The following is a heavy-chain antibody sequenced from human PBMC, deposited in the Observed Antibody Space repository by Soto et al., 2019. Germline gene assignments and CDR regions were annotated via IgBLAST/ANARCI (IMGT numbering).Heavy chain of an antibody. CDR1: GYTFTSHY. CDR2: INPTGDRT. CDR3: ARDISRDYGSGLMAWWFDP. D-gene: IGHD3-10*01. V-gene: IGHV1-46*01. Sequence: QVQLVQSGAEVKKPGASVKVSCKASGYTFTSHYMHWVRQAPGQGLEWMGLINPTGDRTIYSHKFQGRVTLTRDTSTSTDYMELSSLRSDDTAVYYCARDISRDYGSGLMAWWFDPWGQGTLVTVSS. J-gene: IGHJ5*02.